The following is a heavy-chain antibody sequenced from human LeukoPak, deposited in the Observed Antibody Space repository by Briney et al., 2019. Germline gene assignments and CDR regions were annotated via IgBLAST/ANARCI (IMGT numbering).Heavy chain of an antibody. J-gene: IGHJ4*02. Sequence: SETLSLTCTVSGGSISNYYWSWIRQPAGKGLEWIGRISASGSTNYNPSLKSRVTMSADTAKNQFSLKLSSVTAADTGVHYCARGGSGSYHYFDYWGQGTLVTVSS. D-gene: IGHD3-10*01. V-gene: IGHV4-4*07. CDR2: ISASGST. CDR1: GGSISNYY. CDR3: ARGGSGSYHYFDY.